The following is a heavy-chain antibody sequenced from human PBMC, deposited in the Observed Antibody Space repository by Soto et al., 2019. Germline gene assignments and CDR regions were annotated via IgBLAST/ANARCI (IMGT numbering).Heavy chain of an antibody. CDR1: GYTFIRYG. Sequence: QVQLAQSPAEVKKTGASVKVSCKASGYTFIRYGVAWARQAPGQGLEWMGWISPYDEKTIYAQKLQGRVTLTADRPTRTVYLARRSLKAQDRAVYYCARGGYYARVWGKVTHSGLDKWGQGTSVTVSS. D-gene: IGHD3-16*01. CDR2: ISPYDEKT. J-gene: IGHJ6*02. V-gene: IGHV1-18*01. CDR3: ARGGYYARVWGKVTHSGLDK.